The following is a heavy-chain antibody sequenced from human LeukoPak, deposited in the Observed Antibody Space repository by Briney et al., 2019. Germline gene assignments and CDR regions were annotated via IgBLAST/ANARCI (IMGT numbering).Heavy chain of an antibody. V-gene: IGHV4-31*03. Sequence: SEALSLTCTVSGGSISSGGYYWSWIRQHPGKGLEWIGYIYYSGSTYYNPSLKSRVTISVDTSKNQFSLKLSSVTAADTAVYYCARARRGYGPFDYWGQGTLVTVSS. CDR2: IYYSGST. D-gene: IGHD5-18*01. CDR3: ARARRGYGPFDY. CDR1: GGSISSGGYY. J-gene: IGHJ4*02.